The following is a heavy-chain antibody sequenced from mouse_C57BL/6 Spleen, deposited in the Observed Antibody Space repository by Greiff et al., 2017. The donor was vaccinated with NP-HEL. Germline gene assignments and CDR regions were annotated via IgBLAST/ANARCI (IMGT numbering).Heavy chain of an antibody. CDR2: ISSGSSTI. CDR1: GFTFSDYG. CDR3: ARPQDGTWYFDV. J-gene: IGHJ1*03. Sequence: EVMLVESGGGLVKPGGSLKLSCAASGFTFSDYGMHWVRQAPEKGLEWVAYISSGSSTIYYADTVKGRFTISRDNAKNTLFLQMTSLRSEDTAMYYCARPQDGTWYFDVWGTGTTVTVSS. V-gene: IGHV5-17*01. D-gene: IGHD4-1*01.